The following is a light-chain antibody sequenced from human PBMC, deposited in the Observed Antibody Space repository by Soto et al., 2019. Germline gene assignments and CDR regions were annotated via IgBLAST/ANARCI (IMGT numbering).Light chain of an antibody. CDR2: SDT. CDR3: QVWDSGSSHVV. CDR1: DIGSKG. J-gene: IGLJ2*01. Sequence: SYELTQPPSVSVAPGKTASISCGGNDIGSKGVHWYQQKPGQAPVLVIYSDTDLPPVIPERFSGSNSANLATLTISRVEGGDEAGYYCQVWDSGSSHVVFGGGTQLTVL. V-gene: IGLV3-21*01.